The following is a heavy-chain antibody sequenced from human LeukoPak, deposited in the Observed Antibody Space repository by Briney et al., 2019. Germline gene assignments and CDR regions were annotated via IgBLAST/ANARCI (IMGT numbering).Heavy chain of an antibody. CDR1: GGSISSYW. V-gene: IGHV4-4*07. CDR3: ARAGYTISSYRFDY. J-gene: IGHJ4*02. Sequence: SETLSLTCSVSGGSISSYWWSWIRQPAGKGLEFIGRIYTTGRTNYNPSLKSRVSMSVDTSKNKFSLELRSVTAADTAVYSCARAGYTISSYRFDYWGQGALVTVSS. CDR2: IYTTGRT. D-gene: IGHD3-16*02.